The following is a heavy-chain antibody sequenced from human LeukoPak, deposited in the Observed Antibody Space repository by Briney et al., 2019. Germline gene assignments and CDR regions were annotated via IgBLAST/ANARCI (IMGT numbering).Heavy chain of an antibody. CDR2: IYYSGST. CDR3: ARGPNWNPGWFDP. J-gene: IGHJ5*02. V-gene: IGHV4-39*07. CDR1: GGSISSSSYY. Sequence: PSETLSLTCTVSGGSISSSSYYWGWIRQPPGKGLEWIGSIYYSGSTYYNPSLKSRVTISVDTSKNQFSLKLSSVTAADTAVYYCARGPNWNPGWFDPWGQGTLVTVSS. D-gene: IGHD1-20*01.